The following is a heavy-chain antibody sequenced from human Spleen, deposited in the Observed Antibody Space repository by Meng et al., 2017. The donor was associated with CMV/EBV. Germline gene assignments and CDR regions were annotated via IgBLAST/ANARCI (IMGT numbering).Heavy chain of an antibody. D-gene: IGHD1-1*01. Sequence: GESLKISCAASGFSFKSFAMHWVRQAPGKGLEWVAVISDDGGHESYADSVRGRFTISRDNVKNSVYLQMNSLRADDTAVYYCAKVGSSTRLERDWGQGTLVTVSS. CDR2: ISDDGGHE. V-gene: IGHV3-30*04. CDR3: AKVGSSTRLERD. CDR1: GFSFKSFA. J-gene: IGHJ4*02.